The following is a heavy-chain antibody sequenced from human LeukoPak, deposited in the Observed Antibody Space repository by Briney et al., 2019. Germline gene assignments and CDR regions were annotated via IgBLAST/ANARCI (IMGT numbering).Heavy chain of an antibody. D-gene: IGHD3-3*01. J-gene: IGHJ4*02. Sequence: GESLKISCKGSGYGFANYWIGWVRQMPGKGLEWMGIIYPGDSDTRYSPSFQGQVTISADKSITTAYLQWSSLKASDTAMYYCARRPLLPNDFWSGYSYWGQGTLVTVSS. V-gene: IGHV5-51*01. CDR2: IYPGDSDT. CDR3: ARRPLLPNDFWSGYSY. CDR1: GYGFANYW.